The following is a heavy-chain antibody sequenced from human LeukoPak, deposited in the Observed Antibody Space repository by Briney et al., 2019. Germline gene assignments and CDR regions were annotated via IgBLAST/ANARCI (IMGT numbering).Heavy chain of an antibody. CDR2: IYYSGST. D-gene: IGHD3-22*01. Sequence: SETLSLTCTVSGGSISSYYWSWIRQPPGKGLEWIGYIYYSGSTNYNPSLKNRVTISVDTSKNQFSLKLSSVTAADTAVYYCARGSVSSGYYSDDYWGQGTLVTVSS. J-gene: IGHJ4*02. CDR3: ARGSVSSGYYSDDY. CDR1: GGSISSYY. V-gene: IGHV4-59*01.